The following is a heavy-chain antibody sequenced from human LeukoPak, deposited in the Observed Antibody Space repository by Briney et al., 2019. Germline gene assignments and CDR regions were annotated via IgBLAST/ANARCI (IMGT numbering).Heavy chain of an antibody. CDR2: IYHSGST. CDR3: AREGSIAAAGTAYYYYGMDV. J-gene: IGHJ6*02. Sequence: SGTLSLTCAVSGGSISSSNWWSWVRQPPGKGLEWIGEIYHSGSTNYNPSLKSRVTISVDKSKNQFSLKLSSVTAADTAVYYCAREGSIAAAGTAYYYYGMDVWGQGTTVAVSS. D-gene: IGHD6-13*01. CDR1: GGSISSSNW. V-gene: IGHV4-4*02.